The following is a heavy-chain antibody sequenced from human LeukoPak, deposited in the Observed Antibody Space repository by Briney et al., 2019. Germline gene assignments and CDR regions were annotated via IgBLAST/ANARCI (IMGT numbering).Heavy chain of an antibody. Sequence: GVLRLSCAASGFTFSSYAMTWVRQAPGKGLEWVSTISDSGSTYYADSVKGRFTISRDTSKRTLYLQMNSLRVEDTAVYYCAKRIGLGRGVVITPYYFDYWGQGTLVTVSS. CDR3: AKRIGLGRGVVITPYYFDY. CDR2: ISDSGST. V-gene: IGHV3-23*01. CDR1: GFTFSSYA. D-gene: IGHD3-3*01. J-gene: IGHJ4*02.